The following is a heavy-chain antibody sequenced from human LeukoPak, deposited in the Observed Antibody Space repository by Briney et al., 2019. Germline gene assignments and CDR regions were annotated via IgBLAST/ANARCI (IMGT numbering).Heavy chain of an antibody. CDR1: GGSITTRSYF. CDR2: IYYSGST. CDR3: ARVGIHDTSGYYAYWFDP. J-gene: IGHJ5*02. D-gene: IGHD3-22*01. V-gene: IGHV4-39*07. Sequence: SETLSLTCTVSGGSITTRSYFWGWIRQPPGKGLECIGSIYYSGSTYYNPSLKSRVTISVDTSKTQFSLKLSSVTAADTAVYYCARVGIHDTSGYYAYWFDPWGQGTLVTVSS.